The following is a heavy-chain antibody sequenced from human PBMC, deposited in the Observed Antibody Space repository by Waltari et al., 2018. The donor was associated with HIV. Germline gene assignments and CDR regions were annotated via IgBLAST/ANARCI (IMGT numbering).Heavy chain of an antibody. J-gene: IGHJ3*02. CDR2: IWYDGSNK. D-gene: IGHD3-9*01. V-gene: IGHV3-30*18. CDR1: GFTFSSYG. Sequence: QVQLVESGGGVVQPGRSLRLSCAASGFTFSSYGMHWVRQAPGKGLEWVAVIWYDGSNKYYADSVKGRFTISRDNSKNTLYLQMNSLRAEDTAMYYCAKDGYYDILTGQPDAFDIWGHGTMVTVSS. CDR3: AKDGYYDILTGQPDAFDI.